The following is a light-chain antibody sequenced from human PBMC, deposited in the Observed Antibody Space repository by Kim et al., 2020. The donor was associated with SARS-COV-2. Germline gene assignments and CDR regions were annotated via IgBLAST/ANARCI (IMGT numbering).Light chain of an antibody. CDR1: SSDVGGYNY. CDR3: TSYTDTSTLVV. V-gene: IGLV2-14*03. J-gene: IGLJ3*02. Sequence: QSALTQPASVSGSPGQSITISCTGTSSDVGGYNYVSWYQQHPGKAPELMIYDVTNRPSGVSNRISGSKSGNTASLTISGLQAEDEADYYCTSYTDTSTLVVFGGGTQLTVL. CDR2: DVT.